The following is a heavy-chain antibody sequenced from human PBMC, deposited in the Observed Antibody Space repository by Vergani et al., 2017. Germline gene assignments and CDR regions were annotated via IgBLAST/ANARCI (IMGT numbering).Heavy chain of an antibody. V-gene: IGHV1-46*01. D-gene: IGHD4-17*01. Sequence: QMQLVQSGAEVKKPGASVKVSCKASGYTFTSYYMHWVRQAPGQGLEWMGIINPSGGSTSYAQKFQGRVTMTRDTSTSTVYMELSSLRSEDTAVYYCARDRAVTMGEYYFDYWGQGTLVTVSS. J-gene: IGHJ4*02. CDR3: ARDRAVTMGEYYFDY. CDR2: INPSGGST. CDR1: GYTFTSYY.